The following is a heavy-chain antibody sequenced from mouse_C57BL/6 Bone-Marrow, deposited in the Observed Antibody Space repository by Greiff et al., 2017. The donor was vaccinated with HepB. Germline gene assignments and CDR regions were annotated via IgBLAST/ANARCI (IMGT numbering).Heavy chain of an antibody. CDR3: ASNWAWFAY. CDR1: GFTFSSYA. V-gene: IGHV5-4*03. D-gene: IGHD4-1*01. CDR2: ISDGGSYT. J-gene: IGHJ3*01. Sequence: EVKLEESGGGLVKPGGSLKLSCAASGFTFSSYAMSWVSQTPEKRLEWVATISDGGSYTYYPDNVKGRFTISRDNAKNNLYLQMSHLKSEDTAMYYCASNWAWFAYWGQGTLVTVSA.